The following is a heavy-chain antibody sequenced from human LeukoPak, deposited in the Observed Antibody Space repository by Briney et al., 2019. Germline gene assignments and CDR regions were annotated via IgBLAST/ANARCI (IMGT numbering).Heavy chain of an antibody. V-gene: IGHV1-18*01. CDR1: GYTFTSYG. CDR2: ISAYNGNT. D-gene: IGHD3-9*01. J-gene: IGHJ3*02. Sequence: ASVKVSCKASGYTFTSYGISWVRQAPGQGLEWMGWISAYNGNTNYAQKLQGRVTMTTDTSTSTAYMELRSLRSDDTAVYYCARDTQYYDILTGSDAFDIWGQGTMVTVSS. CDR3: ARDTQYYDILTGSDAFDI.